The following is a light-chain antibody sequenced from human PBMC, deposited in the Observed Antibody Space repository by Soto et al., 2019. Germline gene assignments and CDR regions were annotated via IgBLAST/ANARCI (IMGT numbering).Light chain of an antibody. J-gene: IGLJ2*01. CDR2: LNSDGSQ. V-gene: IGLV4-69*01. CDR1: SGHSHYA. Sequence: QSAVTQSPSASASLGASVKLTCTLSSGHSHYAIAWHQQQSEKGPRYLTKLNSDGSQSKGDGIPDRFSGSSSGAERYLTISSLQSEDEADYYCQTWDTDIVVFGGGTQLTVL. CDR3: QTWDTDIVV.